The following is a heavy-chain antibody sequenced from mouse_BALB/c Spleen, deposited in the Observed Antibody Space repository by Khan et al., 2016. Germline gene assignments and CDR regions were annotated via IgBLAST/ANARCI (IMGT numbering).Heavy chain of an antibody. Sequence: QIQLVQSGAELMKPGASVKISCKATGYTFSNYWIEWVKQRPGHGLEWIGDILPGNANSNHNENLKGQATLTADTSSNTAYMQLSSLTSEDSAVYYCARAWYSMDYWGQGTSVTVSS. V-gene: IGHV1-9*01. CDR1: GYTFSNYW. J-gene: IGHJ4*01. CDR2: ILPGNANS. CDR3: ARAWYSMDY.